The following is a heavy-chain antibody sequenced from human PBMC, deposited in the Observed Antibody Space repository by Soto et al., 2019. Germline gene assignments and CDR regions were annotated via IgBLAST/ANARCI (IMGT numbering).Heavy chain of an antibody. CDR3: ARVLFDGSPSDP. CDR2: ITGSPETT. D-gene: IGHD1-26*01. J-gene: IGHJ5*02. Sequence: GGSLRLSCAASGFTFSNYAMTWVRQAPRKGLEWVSTITGSPETTYYADSVKGRFTISRDDSKSTLYLQVNGLRAEDTAMYYCARVLFDGSPSDPWGQGTPVTVSS. V-gene: IGHV3-23*01. CDR1: GFTFSNYA.